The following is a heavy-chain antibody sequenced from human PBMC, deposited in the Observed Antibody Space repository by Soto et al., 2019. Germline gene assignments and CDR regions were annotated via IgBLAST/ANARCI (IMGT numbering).Heavy chain of an antibody. D-gene: IGHD3-10*01. CDR1: GGDFLSYT. CDR2: IIPILDVA. Sequence: QLVQSGAEVKKPGSSVKVSCKASGGDFLSYTISWVRQAPGQGPEWMGTIIPILDVAKNAQKFQGRVAIAADKATSTVYMELRSLRSHDTAVYYCAQMWFGELWHGMDVWGQGTTITVSS. V-gene: IGHV1-69*02. J-gene: IGHJ6*02. CDR3: AQMWFGELWHGMDV.